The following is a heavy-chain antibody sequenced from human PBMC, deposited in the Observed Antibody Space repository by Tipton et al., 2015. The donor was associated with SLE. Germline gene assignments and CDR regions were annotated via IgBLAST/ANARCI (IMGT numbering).Heavy chain of an antibody. Sequence: SLRLSCAASGFTFHNYWMHWVRQAPGQGLVWVSRLSTDGSVTTYADSVKGRLTISRDNAKNTVYLQMSSLRAEDTAVYYCASTFATGYWGQGMLVTVSS. D-gene: IGHD1-1*01. J-gene: IGHJ4*02. V-gene: IGHV3-74*01. CDR2: LSTDGSVT. CDR1: GFTFHNYW. CDR3: ASTFATGY.